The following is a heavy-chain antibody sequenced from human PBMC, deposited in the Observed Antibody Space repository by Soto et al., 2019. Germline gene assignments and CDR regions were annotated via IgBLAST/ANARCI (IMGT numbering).Heavy chain of an antibody. J-gene: IGHJ6*02. CDR1: GYTFTSYG. V-gene: IGHV1-18*01. Sequence: ASVEVSRKASGYTFTSYGISWVRQAPAQGLEGMGWISAYNGNTNYAQKLQGRVNMTTDTSTSTAYMELRSLRSDDSAVYYCAREGYCSSTSCSSPLYYYYYYGMDVWGQGTTVTVSS. D-gene: IGHD2-2*01. CDR2: ISAYNGNT. CDR3: AREGYCSSTSCSSPLYYYYYYGMDV.